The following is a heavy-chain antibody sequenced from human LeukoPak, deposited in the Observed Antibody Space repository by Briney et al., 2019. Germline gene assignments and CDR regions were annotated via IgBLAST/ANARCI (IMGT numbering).Heavy chain of an antibody. J-gene: IGHJ4*02. V-gene: IGHV4-4*07. CDR3: ARGYYDSTGYYYPPFDY. Sequence: SETLSLTCTVSGGSINIYYWNWIRQPAGKGLEWIGRMHSSGSTNYNPSFKSRVTMSVDTSNNQFSLKLRSVTAADTAMYFCARGYYDSTGYYYPPFDYWGQGTLVTVSS. CDR2: MHSSGST. CDR1: GGSINIYY. D-gene: IGHD3-22*01.